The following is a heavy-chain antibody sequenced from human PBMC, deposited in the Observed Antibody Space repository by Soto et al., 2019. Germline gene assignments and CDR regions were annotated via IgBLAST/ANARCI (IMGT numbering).Heavy chain of an antibody. J-gene: IGHJ4*02. CDR3: ARREIQGPIDY. CDR2: IYYSGTT. D-gene: IGHD1-26*01. Sequence: QVQLQESGPGLVKPSDTLSLTCAVSGYSISSSNWWGWIRQPPGKGLEWIGYIYYSGTTYNNPSLKTRVTTSEDTSKNQFSLKLTSVTAVDTAVYYCARREIQGPIDYWGQGTLVTVSS. V-gene: IGHV4-28*01. CDR1: GYSISSSNW.